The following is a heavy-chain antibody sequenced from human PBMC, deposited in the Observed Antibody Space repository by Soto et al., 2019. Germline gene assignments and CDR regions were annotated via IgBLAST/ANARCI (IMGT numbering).Heavy chain of an antibody. CDR3: ARDLGHHHRDY. CDR1: GFTFSSYW. J-gene: IGHJ4*02. Sequence: EVQLVESGGGLVQPGGSLRLSCAASGFTFSSYWMHWVRQAPGKGLVWFSRINSDGSSTSYADSVKGRFTISRDNAKNTLYLQMNSLRDEDTTVYYCARDLGHHHRDYWGQGTLVTVSS. V-gene: IGHV3-74*01. CDR2: INSDGSST.